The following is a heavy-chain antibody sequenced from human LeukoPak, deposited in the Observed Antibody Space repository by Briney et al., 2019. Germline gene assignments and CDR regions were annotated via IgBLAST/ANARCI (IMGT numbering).Heavy chain of an antibody. D-gene: IGHD6-13*01. V-gene: IGHV1-3*01. CDR3: AREGSSGYYYYYGMDV. Sequence: ASVKVSCTASGYTFTSYAMHWVRQAPGQRLEWMGWINAGNGNTKYSQKFQGRVTITRDTSASTAYMELSSLRSEDTAVYYCAREGSSGYYYYYGMDVWGQGTTVTVSS. CDR2: INAGNGNT. CDR1: GYTFTSYA. J-gene: IGHJ6*02.